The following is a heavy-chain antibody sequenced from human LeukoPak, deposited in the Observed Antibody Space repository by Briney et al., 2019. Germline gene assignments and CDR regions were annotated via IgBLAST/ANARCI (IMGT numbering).Heavy chain of an antibody. CDR2: ISAYSGNT. Sequence: ASVKVSCKASGYTFTSYGISWVRQAPGQGLEWMVWISAYSGNTNYAQKLQGRVTMTTDTSTRSAHMEMRSLRSDDTAVYYCARDQYDILTGWGFAFDIWGQGTMVLVSS. CDR3: ARDQYDILTGWGFAFDI. V-gene: IGHV1-18*01. CDR1: GYTFTSYG. J-gene: IGHJ3*02. D-gene: IGHD3-9*01.